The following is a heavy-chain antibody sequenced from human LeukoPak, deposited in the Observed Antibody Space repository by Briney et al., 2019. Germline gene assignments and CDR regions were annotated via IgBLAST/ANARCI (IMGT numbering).Heavy chain of an antibody. CDR1: GDSISSYF. CDR2: VCYNGTT. V-gene: IGHV4-59*01. D-gene: IGHD3-16*01. Sequence: SETLSLTCSVSGDSISSYFWAWIRQPPGKGLEWIGYVCYNGTTNYNPSLRNRVAISIDTSKNQFSLKLNSATAADTAVYYCAASGGFNSPRHYWGQGTLVTVSS. CDR3: AASGGFNSPRHY. J-gene: IGHJ4*02.